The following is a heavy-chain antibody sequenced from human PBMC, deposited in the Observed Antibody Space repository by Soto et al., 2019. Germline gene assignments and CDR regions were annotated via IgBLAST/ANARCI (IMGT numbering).Heavy chain of an antibody. CDR2: TKQDGSEK. Sequence: GGSLRLSCATSGFTFSSYWMSWVRQAPGKGLEWVAITKQDGSEKYYVDSVKGRFTISRDNSRNSLYLQMNSLRDEDTAVYYCARDPQRGYSYGRRYYYGMDVWGQGTTVTVSS. V-gene: IGHV3-7*01. D-gene: IGHD5-18*01. CDR1: GFTFSSYW. J-gene: IGHJ6*02. CDR3: ARDPQRGYSYGRRYYYGMDV.